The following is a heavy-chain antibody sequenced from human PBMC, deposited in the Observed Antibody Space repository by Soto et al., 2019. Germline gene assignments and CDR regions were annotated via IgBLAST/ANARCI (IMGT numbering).Heavy chain of an antibody. CDR1: GFSLTTSGVG. V-gene: IGHV2-5*02. D-gene: IGHD3-3*01. J-gene: IGHJ4*02. CDR3: AHRGLRTVFGVVTTTAIYFGF. CDR2: IYWDDDK. Sequence: QITLKESGPTVVSPTETLTLTCRFSGFSLTTSGVGVGWIRQSPGKAPAWLALIYWDDDKRYSASLKSRLTTPKGPPKDVCALTGPGVDPTATATYYCAHRGLRTVFGVVTTTAIYFGFRGQATPVAVSS.